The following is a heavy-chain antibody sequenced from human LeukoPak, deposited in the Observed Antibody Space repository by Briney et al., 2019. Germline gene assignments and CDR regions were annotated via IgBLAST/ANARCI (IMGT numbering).Heavy chain of an antibody. V-gene: IGHV4-34*01. J-gene: IGHJ4*02. CDR2: INHSGST. Sequence: SETLSLTCAVYGGSFSGYYWSWIRQPPGKGLEWIGEINHSGSTNYNPSLKSRVTISVDTSKNQFSLKMRSVTAADTAVYYCARPTSKLGSFDYWGQGTLVTVSS. D-gene: IGHD2/OR15-2a*01. CDR3: ARPTSKLGSFDY. CDR1: GGSFSGYY.